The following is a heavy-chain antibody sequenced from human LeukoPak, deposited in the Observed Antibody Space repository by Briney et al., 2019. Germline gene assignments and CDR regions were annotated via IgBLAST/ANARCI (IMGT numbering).Heavy chain of an antibody. CDR1: GYTFTSYD. J-gene: IGHJ5*02. V-gene: IGHV1-8*03. CDR3: ARGTYYYDSSGYTQLLTWFDP. D-gene: IGHD3-22*01. CDR2: MNPNSGNT. Sequence: ASVKVSCKASGYTFTSYDINWVRQATGQGLEWMGWMNPNSGNTGYAQKFQGRVTITRNTSISTAYMELSSLRSEDTAVYYCARGTYYYDSSGYTQLLTWFDPWGQGTLVTVSS.